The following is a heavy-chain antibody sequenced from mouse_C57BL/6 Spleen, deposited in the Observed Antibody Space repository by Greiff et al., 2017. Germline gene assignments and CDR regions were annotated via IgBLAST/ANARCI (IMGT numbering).Heavy chain of an antibody. D-gene: IGHD2-10*01. CDR1: GFTFSDYG. CDR3: ARRDSPTYFDV. CDR2: ISSGSSTI. Sequence: EVQVVESGGGLVKPGGSLKLSCAASGFTFSDYGMHWVRQAPEQGLEWVAYISSGSSTIYYADTVKGRFTISRDNAKNTLFLQMTSLRSEDTAMYYCARRDSPTYFDVWGTGTTVTVSS. V-gene: IGHV5-17*01. J-gene: IGHJ1*03.